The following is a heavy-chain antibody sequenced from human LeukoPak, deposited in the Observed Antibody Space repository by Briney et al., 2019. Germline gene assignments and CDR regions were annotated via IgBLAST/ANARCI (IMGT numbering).Heavy chain of an antibody. CDR3: ARGSNTAKIDY. Sequence: PSETLSLTCTVSGGSISSYYWSWIRQPPGKGLEWIGEINHSGSTNYNPSLKSRVTISVDTSKNQFSLKLSSVTAADTAVYYCARGSNTAKIDYWGQGTLVTVSS. CDR2: INHSGST. D-gene: IGHD5-18*01. CDR1: GGSISSYY. V-gene: IGHV4-34*01. J-gene: IGHJ4*02.